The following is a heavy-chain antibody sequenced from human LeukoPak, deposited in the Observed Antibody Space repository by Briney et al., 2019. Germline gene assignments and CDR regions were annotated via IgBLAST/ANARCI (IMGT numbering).Heavy chain of an antibody. D-gene: IGHD1-26*01. J-gene: IGHJ4*02. V-gene: IGHV1-2*02. Sequence: ASVKVSCKASGYTFTGYYMHWVRQAPGQGLEWMGWINPNSGGTNYAQKFQGRVTMTRDTSISTAYMELCRLRSDDTAVYYCARDSLVGATLDFDYWGQGTLVTVSS. CDR1: GYTFTGYY. CDR2: INPNSGGT. CDR3: ARDSLVGATLDFDY.